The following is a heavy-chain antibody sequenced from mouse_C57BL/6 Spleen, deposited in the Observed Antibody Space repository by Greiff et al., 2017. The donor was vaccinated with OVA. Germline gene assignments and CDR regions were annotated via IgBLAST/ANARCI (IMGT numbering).Heavy chain of an antibody. Sequence: QVQLQQPGAELVKTGASVKLSCKASGYTFTSYWMHWVKQRPGRGLEWIGRIDPNSGGTKYNEKFKSKATLTVDKPSSTAYMQLSSLTSEDSAVYYCAREDLPSMDYWGQGTSVTVSS. CDR1: GYTFTSYW. D-gene: IGHD5-1*01. CDR2: IDPNSGGT. V-gene: IGHV1-72*01. J-gene: IGHJ4*01. CDR3: AREDLPSMDY.